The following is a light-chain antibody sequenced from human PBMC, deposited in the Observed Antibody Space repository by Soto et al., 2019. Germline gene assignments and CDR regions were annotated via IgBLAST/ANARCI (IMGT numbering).Light chain of an antibody. J-gene: IGKJ1*01. CDR1: QSISRRY. Sequence: EIVLTQHPGTQSLSPGKRATLSGRASQSISRRYLAWYQQRPRQAPRLLIYGASSGATGISDRFSGSGSGTEFTLTIRTLDPGDVAVYYCQKYGSSSGRFGQGTKV. CDR3: QKYGSSSGR. CDR2: GAS. V-gene: IGKV3-20*01.